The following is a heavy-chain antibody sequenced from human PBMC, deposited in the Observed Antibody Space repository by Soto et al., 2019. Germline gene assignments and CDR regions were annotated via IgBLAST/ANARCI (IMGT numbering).Heavy chain of an antibody. V-gene: IGHV4-34*01. CDR1: GGSFSGYY. D-gene: IGHD2-15*01. J-gene: IGHJ5*02. Sequence: QVQLQQWGAGLLKPSETLSLTCAVYGGSFSGYYWSWIRQPPGKGLEWIGEINHSGSTNYNPSLKSRVTISVDTSKNQFSLKLSSVTAADTAVYYCARGPGDIVVVVAATGVVRFDPWGQGTLVTVSS. CDR2: INHSGST. CDR3: ARGPGDIVVVVAATGVVRFDP.